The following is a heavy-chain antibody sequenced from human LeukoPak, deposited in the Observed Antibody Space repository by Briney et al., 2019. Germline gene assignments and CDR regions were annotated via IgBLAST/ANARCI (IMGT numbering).Heavy chain of an antibody. Sequence: GKSLRLSCAASGFTFSSYGMHWVRQAPGKGLEWVAVISGDVSKKYYADSVKGRFTISRDNSKNTLYLQMNSLRVEDTAVYYCARDSGSGSYSGYWGLGTLVTVSS. CDR2: ISGDVSKK. V-gene: IGHV3-30*03. J-gene: IGHJ4*02. CDR3: ARDSGSGSYSGY. CDR1: GFTFSSYG. D-gene: IGHD3-10*01.